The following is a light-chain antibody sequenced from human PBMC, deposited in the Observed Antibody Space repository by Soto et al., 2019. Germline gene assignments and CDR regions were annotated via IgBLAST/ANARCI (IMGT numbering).Light chain of an antibody. J-gene: IGLJ2*01. CDR1: SSDVGGYNY. CDR2: DVS. V-gene: IGLV2-14*01. CDR3: SSYTSSSTLE. Sequence: QSALTQPASVSGSPGQSITISCTGTSSDVGGYNYVSWYQQHPGKAPKLMIYDVSNRPSGVSNRFSDSKSGNTASLTISGLQAEDEAHYYSSSYTSSSTLEFGGGTKLTVL.